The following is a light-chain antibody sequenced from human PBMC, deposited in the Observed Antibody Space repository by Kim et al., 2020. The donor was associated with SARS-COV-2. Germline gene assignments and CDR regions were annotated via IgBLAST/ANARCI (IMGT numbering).Light chain of an antibody. V-gene: IGKV3-15*01. Sequence: VSRGERATLPCRASQSVSSNLAWYQQKPGQAPRLLIYGASTRATGIPARFSGSGSGTEFTLTISSLQSEDFAVYYCQQYNNWPRGTFGQGTKLEI. CDR2: GAS. J-gene: IGKJ2*01. CDR3: QQYNNWPRGT. CDR1: QSVSSN.